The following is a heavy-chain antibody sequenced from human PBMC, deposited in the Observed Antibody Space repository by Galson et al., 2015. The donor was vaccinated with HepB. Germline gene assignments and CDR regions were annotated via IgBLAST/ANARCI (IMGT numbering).Heavy chain of an antibody. V-gene: IGHV1-69*13. CDR1: GGTFSSYA. D-gene: IGHD6-13*01. CDR2: IIPIFGTA. CDR3: ASGQEQLVLVGGYRFDY. Sequence: SVKVSCKASGGTFSSYAISWVRQAPGQGLEWMGGIIPIFGTANYAQKFQGRVTITADESTSTAYMELSSLRSEDTAVYYCASGQEQLVLVGGYRFDYWGQGTLVTVSS. J-gene: IGHJ4*02.